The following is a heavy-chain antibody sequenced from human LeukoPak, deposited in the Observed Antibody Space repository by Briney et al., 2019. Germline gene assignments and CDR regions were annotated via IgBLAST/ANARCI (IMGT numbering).Heavy chain of an antibody. V-gene: IGHV4-31*03. J-gene: IGHJ4*02. D-gene: IGHD3-16*02. CDR3: AREVGVWGSYRPFDY. Sequence: SETLSLTCTVSGXSISSGGYYWSWIRQHPGKGLEWIGYIYYSGSTYYNPSLKSRVTISVDTSKNQFSLKLSSVTAADTAVYYCAREVGVWGSYRPFDYWGQGTLVTVSS. CDR1: GXSISSGGYY. CDR2: IYYSGST.